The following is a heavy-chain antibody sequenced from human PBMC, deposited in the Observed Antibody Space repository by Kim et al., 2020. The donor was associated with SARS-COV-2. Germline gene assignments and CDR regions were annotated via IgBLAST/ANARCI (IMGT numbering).Heavy chain of an antibody. D-gene: IGHD3-16*01. CDR3: ARSAGPSDYDFDY. V-gene: IGHV5-51*01. J-gene: IGHJ4*02. CDR1: GYNFPNYW. CDR2: IYPGDSDT. Sequence: GESLKISCKGSGYNFPNYWIGWVRQMPGKGLEWMGIIYPGDSDTRYSPSFQGQVTIPADNSTTTAYLQWSRLKASETAMYYCARSAGPSDYDFDYWGQG.